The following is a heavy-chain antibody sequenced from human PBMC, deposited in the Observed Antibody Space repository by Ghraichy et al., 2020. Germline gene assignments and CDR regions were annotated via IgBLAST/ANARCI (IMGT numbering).Heavy chain of an antibody. J-gene: IGHJ4*02. D-gene: IGHD6-13*01. Sequence: SVKVSCKASGGTFSSYTISWVRQAPGQGLEWMGRIIPILGIANYAQKFQGRVTITADKSTSTAYMELSSLRSEDTAVYYCARGPRIAAAGYYFDYWGQGTLVTVSS. CDR1: GGTFSSYT. CDR2: IIPILGIA. V-gene: IGHV1-69*02. CDR3: ARGPRIAAAGYYFDY.